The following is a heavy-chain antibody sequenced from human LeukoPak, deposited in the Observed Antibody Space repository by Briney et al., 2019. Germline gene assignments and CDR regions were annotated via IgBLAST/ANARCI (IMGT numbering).Heavy chain of an antibody. D-gene: IGHD2-2*01. CDR2: INHSGST. CDR3: ARGAVVVPAAKGFDY. J-gene: IGHJ4*02. Sequence: PSETLSLTCAVYGGSFSGYYWSWIRQPPGKGLEWIGEINHSGSTNYNPSLKSRVTISVDTFKIQFSLKLSSVTAADTAVYYCARGAVVVPAAKGFDYWGQGTLVTVSS. CDR1: GGSFSGYY. V-gene: IGHV4-34*01.